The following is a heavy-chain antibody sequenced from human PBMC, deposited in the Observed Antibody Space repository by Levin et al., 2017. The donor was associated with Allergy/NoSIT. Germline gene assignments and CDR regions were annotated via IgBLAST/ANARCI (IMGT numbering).Heavy chain of an antibody. V-gene: IGHV3-30*18. Sequence: GGSLRLSCAGSGFTFSTYAMHWVRQAPGKGLEWVAAISNDESDTNYAESVKGRFTISRDNSKDTLYLQMNSLRPEDPAVYFCAKELWGRGAAGTLQWGQGALVTVSS. CDR1: GFTFSTYA. CDR3: AKELWGRGAAGTLQ. CDR2: ISNDESDT. J-gene: IGHJ4*02. D-gene: IGHD2-21*01.